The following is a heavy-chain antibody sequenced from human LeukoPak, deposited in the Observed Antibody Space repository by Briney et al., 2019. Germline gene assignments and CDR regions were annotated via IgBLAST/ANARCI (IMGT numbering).Heavy chain of an antibody. D-gene: IGHD2-15*01. CDR3: ARFPGSAEYRHYYYMDV. CDR2: IYYTGSA. Sequence: PSETLSLTCSVSDCSISSVYYVCTWIRQPPGKGLESIGYIYYTGSAHYNPSRKSRATISVDTSKTQFSLKLSSVTAADTAVYYCARFPGSAEYRHYYYMDVWGKGTTVTVSS. J-gene: IGHJ6*03. CDR1: DCSISSVYYV. V-gene: IGHV4-61*01.